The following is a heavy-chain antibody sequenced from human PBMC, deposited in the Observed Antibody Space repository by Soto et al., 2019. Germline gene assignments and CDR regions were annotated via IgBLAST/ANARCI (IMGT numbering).Heavy chain of an antibody. CDR1: GGSISSYY. CDR2: IYYSGST. V-gene: IGHV4-59*08. J-gene: IGHJ5*02. D-gene: IGHD3-3*01. CDR3: ARHWSGTKQYNWFDP. Sequence: GNTSETLSLTCTVSGGSISSYYWSWIRQPPGKGLEWIGYIYYSGSTNYNPSLKSRVTIAVDTSKNQFSLKLSSVTAADTAVYYCARHWSGTKQYNWFDPWGQGTLVTVSS.